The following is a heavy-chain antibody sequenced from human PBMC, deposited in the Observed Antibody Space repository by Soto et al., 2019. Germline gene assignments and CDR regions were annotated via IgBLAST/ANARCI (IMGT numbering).Heavy chain of an antibody. Sequence: SETLSLTCSVSGVSISSYFWCWIRQPPGRGLEWIGYTYHRGSTNYSPSLKSRVAISLDTSENQFSLKVSSVTAADTAVYYCARIGGYHGPLDYWGQGTPVTVSS. D-gene: IGHD2-15*01. CDR1: GVSISSYF. J-gene: IGHJ4*02. CDR2: TYHRGST. V-gene: IGHV4-59*01. CDR3: ARIGGYHGPLDY.